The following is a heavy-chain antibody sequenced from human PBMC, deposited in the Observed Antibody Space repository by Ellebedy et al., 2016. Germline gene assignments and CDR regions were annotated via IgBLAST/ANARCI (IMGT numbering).Heavy chain of an antibody. D-gene: IGHD4-23*01. CDR2: ISGSGGST. CDR1: GFTFSSYA. V-gene: IGHV3-23*01. CDR3: AKGSYGSNYFDP. Sequence: GGSLRLXCAASGFTFSSYAMSWVRQAPGKGLEWVSVISGSGGSTYYADSVKGRFTISRDNSKNTLYLRLNSLRAEDTAVYYCAKGSYGSNYFDPWGQGTLVIVSS. J-gene: IGHJ5*02.